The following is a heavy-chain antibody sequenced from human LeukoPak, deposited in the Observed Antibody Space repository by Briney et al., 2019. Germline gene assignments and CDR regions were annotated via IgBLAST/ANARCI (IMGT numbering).Heavy chain of an antibody. V-gene: IGHV1-18*01. CDR2: ISAYHGST. CDR1: GFTLTSYG. Sequence: SVKVSCKASGFTLTSYGITWVRQAPGQGLEWMGWISAYHGSTNYAQKFQDRLTMTTDTSTNTAYMELRSLASDDTALYYCARGERYSTSYSGLGYWGQGTLVTVCS. CDR3: ARGERYSTSYSGLGY. J-gene: IGHJ4*02. D-gene: IGHD6-6*01.